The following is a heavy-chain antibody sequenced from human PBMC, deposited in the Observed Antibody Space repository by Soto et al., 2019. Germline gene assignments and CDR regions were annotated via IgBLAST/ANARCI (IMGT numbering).Heavy chain of an antibody. D-gene: IGHD3-9*01. Sequence: SSETLSLTCTVSGGSISSSSYYWGWIRQPPGKGLEWIGSIYYSGSTYYNPSLKSRVTISVDTSKNQFSLKLSSVTAADTAVYYCARQHILTGLCYWGQGTLVTVSS. CDR3: ARQHILTGLCY. CDR1: GGSISSSSYY. V-gene: IGHV4-39*01. CDR2: IYYSGST. J-gene: IGHJ4*02.